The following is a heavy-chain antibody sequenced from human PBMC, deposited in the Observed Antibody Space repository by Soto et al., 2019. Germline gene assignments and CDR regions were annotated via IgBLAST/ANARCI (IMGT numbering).Heavy chain of an antibody. CDR1: GFTFSTYW. Sequence: PGGSLRLSCAASGFTFSTYWKNWVRQAPGKGLEWVANIKQDGSEKYYVDSVKGRFAISRDNAKDSLFLQMNNLRAEDTAVYYCVRDWSTFWGMDVWGQGTTVTVSS. CDR3: VRDWSTFWGMDV. J-gene: IGHJ6*02. CDR2: IKQDGSEK. V-gene: IGHV3-7*01.